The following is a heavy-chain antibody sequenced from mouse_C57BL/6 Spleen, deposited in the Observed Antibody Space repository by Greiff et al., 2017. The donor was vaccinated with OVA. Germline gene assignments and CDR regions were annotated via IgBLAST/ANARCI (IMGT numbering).Heavy chain of an antibody. CDR1: GYTFTSYW. Sequence: VQLQQPGAELVKPGASVKLSCKASGYTFTSYWMQWVKQRPGQGLEWIGEIDPSDSYTNYNQKFKGKATLTVDTSSSTAYMQLSSLTSEDSAVYDCARDSSGPTWFAYWGQGTLVTVSA. V-gene: IGHV1-50*01. CDR2: IDPSDSYT. CDR3: ARDSSGPTWFAY. D-gene: IGHD1-1*01. J-gene: IGHJ3*01.